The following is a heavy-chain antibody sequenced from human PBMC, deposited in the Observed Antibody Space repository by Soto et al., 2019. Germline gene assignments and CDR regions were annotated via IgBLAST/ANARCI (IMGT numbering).Heavy chain of an antibody. J-gene: IGHJ4*02. CDR2: VWYDGSNE. D-gene: IGHD2-15*01. Sequence: QVQLVESGGGVVQPGRSLRLSCAASGFTFSSYGMHWVRQAPGKGLEWVAVVWYDGSNEYYADSVKGRFTISRDNSKNTLYLQMSSLRAEDTAVYYCARAYCSGGRCDPGAYGGQGTLVTVSS. CDR1: GFTFSSYG. V-gene: IGHV3-33*01. CDR3: ARAYCSGGRCDPGAY.